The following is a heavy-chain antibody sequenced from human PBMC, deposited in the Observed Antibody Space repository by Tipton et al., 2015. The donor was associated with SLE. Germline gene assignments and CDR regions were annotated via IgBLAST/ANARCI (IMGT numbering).Heavy chain of an antibody. CDR1: GASLSGYY. CDR3: ARCRLGNWFDP. Sequence: TLSLTCAVSGASLSGYYWSWIRQSPERGLEWIGEINQAGSTDYNPSLKTRVTISLDTSKDQFSLKLSSVTAADTAVYYCARCRLGNWFDPWGQGTLVTVSS. CDR2: INQAGST. J-gene: IGHJ5*02. D-gene: IGHD3-16*01. V-gene: IGHV4-34*01.